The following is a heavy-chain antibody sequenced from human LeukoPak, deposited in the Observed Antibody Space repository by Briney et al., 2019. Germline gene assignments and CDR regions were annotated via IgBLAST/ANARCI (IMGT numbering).Heavy chain of an antibody. Sequence: GESLKISCKGSGYTFDTYWIGWVRQMPGKGLEWMGIIYPGDSDTKYRPSFQGQVTFSVDKSTTTAYLHWSSLKASDTAMYYCARGGFIAAAGTGEFDYWGQGTLVTVSS. J-gene: IGHJ4*02. CDR1: GYTFDTYW. D-gene: IGHD6-13*01. V-gene: IGHV5-51*01. CDR2: IYPGDSDT. CDR3: ARGGFIAAAGTGEFDY.